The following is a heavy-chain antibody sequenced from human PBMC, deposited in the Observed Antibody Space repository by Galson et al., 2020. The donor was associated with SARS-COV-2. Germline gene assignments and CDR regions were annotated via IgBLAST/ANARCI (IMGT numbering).Heavy chain of an antibody. CDR1: GFTFTNYG. Sequence: GRSLRLSCAASGFTFTNYGMHWFRQAPGKGLEWVAVISYDGSKKYYEDSLKGRFTISRDSSKNTLYLQMSSLSAEDTAVYFCVKAADFFCCGESCAMDGWGQGSTVTVSS. V-gene: IGHV3-30*18. D-gene: IGHD3-10*01. J-gene: IGHJ6*02. CDR2: ISYDGSKK. CDR3: VKAADFFCCGESCAMDG.